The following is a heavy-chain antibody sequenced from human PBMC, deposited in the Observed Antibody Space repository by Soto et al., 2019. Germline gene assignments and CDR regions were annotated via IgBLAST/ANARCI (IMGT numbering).Heavy chain of an antibody. Sequence: PGGSLRLSCAASGFTFNRYAMSWVRQAPGKGLEWVSTISGSGGSTYYADSVQGRFSISRDNSKNTLSLQVNSLRVEDTAVYYCARIQLDTIMALDYWGQGTPVTVSS. J-gene: IGHJ4*02. CDR2: ISGSGGST. CDR3: ARIQLDTIMALDY. D-gene: IGHD1-1*01. CDR1: GFTFNRYA. V-gene: IGHV3-23*01.